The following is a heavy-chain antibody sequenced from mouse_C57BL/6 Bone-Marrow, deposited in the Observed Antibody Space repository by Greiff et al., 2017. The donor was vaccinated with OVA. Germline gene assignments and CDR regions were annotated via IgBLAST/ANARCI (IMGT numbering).Heavy chain of an antibody. CDR3: GFIYYYGSSSWYFDY. CDR1: GYTFTDYY. J-gene: IGHJ2*01. V-gene: IGHV1-76*01. CDR2: IYPGSGNT. D-gene: IGHD1-1*01. Sequence: VKLMESGAELVRPGASVKLSCKASGYTFTDYYINWVKQRPGQGLEWIARIYPGSGNTYYNEKFKGKATLTAEKSSSTAYMQLSSLTSEDSAVYFCGFIYYYGSSSWYFDYWGQGTTLTVSS.